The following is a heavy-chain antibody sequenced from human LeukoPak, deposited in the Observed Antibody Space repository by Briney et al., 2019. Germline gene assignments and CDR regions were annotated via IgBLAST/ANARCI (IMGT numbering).Heavy chain of an antibody. D-gene: IGHD3-9*01. V-gene: IGHV1-3*01. J-gene: IGHJ4*02. CDR2: INAGNGNT. CDR1: GYTFTSYA. CDR3: AREGRYFDWLLFDY. Sequence: ASVKVSCKASGYTFTSYAMDWVRQAPGQRLEWMGWINAGNGNTKYSQKFQGRVTITRDTSASTAYMELSSLRSEDTAVYYCAREGRYFDWLLFDYWGQGTLVTVSS.